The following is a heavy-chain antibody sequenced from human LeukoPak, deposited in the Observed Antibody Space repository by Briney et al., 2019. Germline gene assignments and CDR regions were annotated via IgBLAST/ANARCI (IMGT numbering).Heavy chain of an antibody. CDR1: GGSISSHY. CDR2: IYYSGST. Sequence: SETLSLTCTVSGGSISSHYWSWIRQPPGKGLEWVGYIYYSGSTNYNPSLKSRVTISVDTSKNQFSLKLSSVTAADTAVYYCARDYSSSRWYFDLWGRGTLVTVSS. V-gene: IGHV4-59*11. D-gene: IGHD6-6*01. J-gene: IGHJ2*01. CDR3: ARDYSSSRWYFDL.